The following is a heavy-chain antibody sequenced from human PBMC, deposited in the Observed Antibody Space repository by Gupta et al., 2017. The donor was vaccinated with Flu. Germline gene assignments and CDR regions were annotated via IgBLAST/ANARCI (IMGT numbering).Heavy chain of an antibody. Sequence: EVQLVESGGGLVQPGRSLRLSCTASGFIFGDYAMSWVRQAPGKGLEWVGFIRSKVHGGTTDYAASVKGRFTISRDDSKSIAYLQMNSLKTEDTAVYHCTRHEDIVVVGRRTTTRTIFQHWGLGTLVTVSS. CDR3: TRHEDIVVVGRRTTTRTIFQH. CDR2: IRSKVHGGTT. CDR1: GFIFGDYA. V-gene: IGHV3-49*04. J-gene: IGHJ1*01. D-gene: IGHD2-2*01.